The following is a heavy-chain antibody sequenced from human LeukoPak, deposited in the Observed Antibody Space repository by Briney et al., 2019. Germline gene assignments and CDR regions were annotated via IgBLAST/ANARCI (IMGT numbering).Heavy chain of an antibody. J-gene: IGHJ6*02. D-gene: IGHD5-24*01. CDR1: GSRFAIYC. Sequence: GGSLQISALCSGSRFAIYCSGGVGQTSGQGLGWRGIIDSGISDTRYSPSFQGQVTISADKSISTAYLQWSSLKASDTAMYYCARGLKGYNYFLGYRDYGMDVWGQGTTVTVSS. CDR3: ARGLKGYNYFLGYRDYGMDV. CDR2: IDSGISDT. V-gene: IGHV5-51*01.